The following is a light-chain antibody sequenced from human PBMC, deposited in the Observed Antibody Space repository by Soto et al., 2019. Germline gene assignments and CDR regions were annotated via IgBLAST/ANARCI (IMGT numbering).Light chain of an antibody. CDR1: SSDVGYHNY. CDR3: SSCTSSNTLLYV. J-gene: IGLJ1*01. Sequence: QSALTQPASVPGSPGQSITISCTGNSSDVGYHNYVSWYRQHPGKAPRLMIYEVNNRPSGVSNRFSGSKSGNTASLTISGLQAEDEADYYCSSCTSSNTLLYVFGTGTKVTVL. V-gene: IGLV2-14*01. CDR2: EVN.